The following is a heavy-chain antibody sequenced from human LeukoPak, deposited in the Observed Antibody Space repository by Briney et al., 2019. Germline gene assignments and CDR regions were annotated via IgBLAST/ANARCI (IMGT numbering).Heavy chain of an antibody. D-gene: IGHD2-2*01. J-gene: IGHJ4*02. CDR2: INPSGGST. V-gene: IGHV1-46*01. CDR3: ARGPVGPGSTSSAGDY. CDR1: GYTFTSYY. Sequence: GASVKVSCKASGYTFTSYYMHWVRQAPGQGLEWMGIINPSGGSTSYAQKFQGRVTMTRDMSTSTVYMELSSLRSEDTAVYYCARGPVGPGSTSSAGDYWGQGTLVTVSS.